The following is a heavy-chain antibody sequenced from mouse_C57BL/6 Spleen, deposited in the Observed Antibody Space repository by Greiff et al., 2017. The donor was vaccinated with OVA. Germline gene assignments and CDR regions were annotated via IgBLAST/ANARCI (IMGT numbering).Heavy chain of an antibody. CDR1: GYTFTSYW. J-gene: IGHJ4*01. V-gene: IGHV1-59*01. Sequence: QVQLQQPGAELVRPGTSVQLSCKASGYTFTSYWMHWVKQRPGQGLEWICVIDPSDSYTNSNQKFKGKSSLPVDTSTSTDYMQLSSLTSEDSAVYYCGRNYGSYYAMDYWGQGTSVTVSS. CDR2: IDPSDSYT. CDR3: GRNYGSYYAMDY. D-gene: IGHD1-1*01.